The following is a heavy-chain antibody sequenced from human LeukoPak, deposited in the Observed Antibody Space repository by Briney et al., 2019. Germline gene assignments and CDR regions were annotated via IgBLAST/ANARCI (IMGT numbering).Heavy chain of an antibody. Sequence: PGGSLRLSCAASGFTVSSNSMSWVRQAPGKGLEWVSFIYSGGSTYYADSVKGRITISRDNSKNTLYLQMNSRRADDTAVYYCARRAGAYSPPYDYWGQGTLVTVYS. J-gene: IGHJ4*02. CDR2: IYSGGST. CDR3: ARRAGAYSPPYDY. D-gene: IGHD4/OR15-4a*01. CDR1: GFTVSSNS. V-gene: IGHV3-53*01.